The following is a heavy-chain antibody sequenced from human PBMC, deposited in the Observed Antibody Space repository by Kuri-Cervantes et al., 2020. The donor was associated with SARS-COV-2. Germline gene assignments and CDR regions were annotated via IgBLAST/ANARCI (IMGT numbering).Heavy chain of an antibody. CDR2: INHSGST. Sequence: GSLRLPCTVSGGSVSSGSYYWSWIRQPPGKGLEWIGEINHSGSTNYNPSLKSRVTISVDTSKNQFSLKLSSVTAADTAVYYCARDRGRGSPRKYFDYWGQGTLVTVSS. CDR3: ARDRGRGSPRKYFDY. J-gene: IGHJ4*02. CDR1: GGSVSSGSYY. V-gene: IGHV4-61*01. D-gene: IGHD3-10*01.